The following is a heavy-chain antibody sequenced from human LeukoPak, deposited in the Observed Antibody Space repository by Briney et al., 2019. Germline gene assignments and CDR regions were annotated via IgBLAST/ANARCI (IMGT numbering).Heavy chain of an antibody. Sequence: ASVKVSCKASGGTFSSYAISWVRQAPGQGLEWMGGTIPIFGTANYAQKFQGRVTITTDESTSTAYMELSSLRSEDTAVYYCARGHGGNFMPFDYWGQGTLVTVSS. CDR3: ARGHGGNFMPFDY. D-gene: IGHD4-23*01. CDR2: TIPIFGTA. CDR1: GGTFSSYA. V-gene: IGHV1-69*05. J-gene: IGHJ4*02.